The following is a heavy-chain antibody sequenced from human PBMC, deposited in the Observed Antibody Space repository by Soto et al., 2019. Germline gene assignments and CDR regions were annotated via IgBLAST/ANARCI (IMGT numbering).Heavy chain of an antibody. CDR3: ESTHIVVVTDAFDI. D-gene: IGHD2-21*02. Sequence: SETLSLTCTVSGGSISSYYWSWIRQPPGKGLEWIGDIYYSGTTNHNPSPKSRVTISSDTTKNNFSPMLSSVTAADAAVYYCESTHIVVVTDAFDIWGQGTMVTVSS. CDR1: GGSISSYY. V-gene: IGHV4-59*01. J-gene: IGHJ3*02. CDR2: IYYSGTT.